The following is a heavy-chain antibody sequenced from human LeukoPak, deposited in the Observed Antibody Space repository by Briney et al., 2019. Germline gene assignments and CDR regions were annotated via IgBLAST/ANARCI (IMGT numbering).Heavy chain of an antibody. CDR3: VGGHDLEFEF. D-gene: IGHD4-23*01. J-gene: IGHJ5*01. CDR2: IYAGGNT. Sequence: PGGSLRLSCAASGFSVGTNYMTWVRQAPGKGLEWVSMIYAGGNTYYRDSVKGRFTISRDSSKNTVFLHMSGLRDDGTAVYYCVGGHDLEFEFWGQGTLVIVSS. CDR1: GFSVGTNY. V-gene: IGHV3-53*01.